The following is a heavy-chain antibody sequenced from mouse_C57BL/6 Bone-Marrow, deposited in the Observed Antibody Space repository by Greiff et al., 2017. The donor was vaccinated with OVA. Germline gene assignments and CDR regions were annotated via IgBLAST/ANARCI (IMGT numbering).Heavy chain of an antibody. CDR3: ARHENGSSYGAWFAY. Sequence: QVQLQQSGAELVKPGASVKLSCKASGYTFTEYTIHWVKRRSGQGLEWIGWFYPGSGSIKYNEKFKAKATLTADKSSSTVYMELSRWTSEDSAVYFCARHENGSSYGAWFAYWGQGTLVTVAA. D-gene: IGHD1-1*01. J-gene: IGHJ3*01. CDR2: FYPGSGSI. V-gene: IGHV1-62-2*01. CDR1: GYTFTEYT.